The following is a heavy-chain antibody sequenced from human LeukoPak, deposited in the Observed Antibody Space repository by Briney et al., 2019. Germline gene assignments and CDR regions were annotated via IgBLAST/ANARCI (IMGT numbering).Heavy chain of an antibody. J-gene: IGHJ6*04. V-gene: IGHV3-74*01. CDR1: ELPFSDSW. Sequence: EPGGSLRLSCAASELPFSDSWMHCVRQAPGQGLEWVSRINSDGSSTTYTHSVKGRFTISRDNAKNKLYLQMNSLRAEDTAVYYCATDVYYRLDVWGKGTTVTVSS. CDR3: ATDVYYRLDV. CDR2: INSDGSST.